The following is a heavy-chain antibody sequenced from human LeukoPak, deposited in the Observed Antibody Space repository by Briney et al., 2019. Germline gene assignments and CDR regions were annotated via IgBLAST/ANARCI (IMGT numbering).Heavy chain of an antibody. V-gene: IGHV3-74*01. Sequence: GGSLRLSCAASGFTFSRYWMHWVRQAPGKGLVWVSHINSDGSSTTYADSVKGRFTISRDNAKNMLYLQMNSLRAEDTAVYYCARDSSPPGLFDYWGQGTLVTVSS. J-gene: IGHJ4*02. CDR3: ARDSSPPGLFDY. D-gene: IGHD6-19*01. CDR2: INSDGSST. CDR1: GFTFSRYW.